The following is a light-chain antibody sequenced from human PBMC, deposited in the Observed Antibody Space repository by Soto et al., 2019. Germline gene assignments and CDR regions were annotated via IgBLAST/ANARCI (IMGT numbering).Light chain of an antibody. CDR2: GNN. Sequence: QSVLTQPPSVSGAPGQRVTISCTGSSSNIGAGFDVHWYQQLPGTAPKLLIYGNNNRPSGVPDRFSGSKSGTSASLAITGLQAEDVADYFCQSYDRTLSGSVFGGGTKLTVL. CDR1: SSNIGAGFD. V-gene: IGLV1-40*01. CDR3: QSYDRTLSGSV. J-gene: IGLJ3*02.